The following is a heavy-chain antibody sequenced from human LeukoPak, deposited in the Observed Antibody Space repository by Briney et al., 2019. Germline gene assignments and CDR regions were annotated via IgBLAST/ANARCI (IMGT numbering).Heavy chain of an antibody. Sequence: ASVKVSCKASGYTFTGYYMHWVRQATGQGLEWMGWMNPNSGNTGYAQKFQGRVTMTRNTSISTAYMELSSLRSEDTAVYYCARGRYSSVGMDVWGQGTTVTVSS. D-gene: IGHD6-19*01. J-gene: IGHJ6*02. CDR1: GYTFTGYY. V-gene: IGHV1-8*02. CDR3: ARGRYSSVGMDV. CDR2: MNPNSGNT.